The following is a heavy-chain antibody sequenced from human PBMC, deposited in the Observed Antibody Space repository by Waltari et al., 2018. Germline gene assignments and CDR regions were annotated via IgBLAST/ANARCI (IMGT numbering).Heavy chain of an antibody. V-gene: IGHV1-69*13. Sequence: QVQLVQSGAEVKKPGSSVKVSCKASGGTFSSYAISWVRQAPGQGLDGMGGIIPIFGTSNYAQSFQGRVPITADESTSTAYMELSSLRSEDTAVYYCAIHQLAVAGRLDPWGPGTLVTVSS. CDR3: AIHQLAVAGRLDP. J-gene: IGHJ5*02. CDR2: IIPIFGTS. D-gene: IGHD6-19*01. CDR1: GGTFSSYA.